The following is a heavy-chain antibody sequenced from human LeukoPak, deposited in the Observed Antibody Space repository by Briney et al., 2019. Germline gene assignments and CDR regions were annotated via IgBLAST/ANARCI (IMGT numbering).Heavy chain of an antibody. D-gene: IGHD2/OR15-2a*01. CDR3: ARAAFTYGRYYYYMDV. CDR1: GYTFTSYD. Sequence: ASVKVSCKASGYTFTSYDINWVRQATGQGLEWMGWINPNSGGTNYAQKFQSRVTMTRDTSISTAYMELSRLRSDDTAVYYCARAAFTYGRYYYYMDVWGKGTTVTVSS. CDR2: INPNSGGT. J-gene: IGHJ6*03. V-gene: IGHV1-2*02.